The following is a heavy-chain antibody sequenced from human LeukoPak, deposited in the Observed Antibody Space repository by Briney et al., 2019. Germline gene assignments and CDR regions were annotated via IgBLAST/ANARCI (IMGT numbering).Heavy chain of an antibody. CDR1: GYTLTSYY. D-gene: IGHD3-9*01. Sequence: GASVKVSCKASGYTLTSYYMHWVRQAPGQGLEWMGIINPGGGSTSYAQKFQGRVTMTRDTSTSTVYMELSSLRSEDTAVYYCARAISLGKDYWGQGTLVTVSS. CDR2: INPGGGST. J-gene: IGHJ4*02. V-gene: IGHV1-46*01. CDR3: ARAISLGKDY.